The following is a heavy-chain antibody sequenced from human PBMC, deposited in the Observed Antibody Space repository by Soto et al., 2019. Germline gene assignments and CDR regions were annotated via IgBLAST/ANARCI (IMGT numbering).Heavy chain of an antibody. CDR3: ARGSYTIFGVVMDV. V-gene: IGHV4-30-4*01. CDR2: IYYSGST. CDR1: GGSICSGDYY. D-gene: IGHD3-3*01. J-gene: IGHJ6*02. Sequence: SETLSLTCTVSGGSICSGDYYWSWIRQPPGKGLEWIGYIYYSGSTYYNPSLKSRVTISVDTSKNQFSLKLSSVTAADTAVYYCARGSYTIFGVVMDVWGQGTTVTVSS.